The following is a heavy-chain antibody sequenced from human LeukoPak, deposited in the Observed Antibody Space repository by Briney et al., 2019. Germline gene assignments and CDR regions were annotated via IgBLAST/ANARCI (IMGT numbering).Heavy chain of an antibody. CDR1: GFTFNTYV. D-gene: IGHD2-21*02. J-gene: IGHJ4*02. V-gene: IGHV3-23*01. CDR3: AKGRTVTAYYFDS. Sequence: PGGSLRLSCAASGFTFNTYVMSWVRQAPGKGLESVSAINGGGGNTYYADSVKGRFTISRDNSKNTLYLQMDSLRAEDTAVYYCAKGRTVTAYYFDSWGQGTLVTVSS. CDR2: INGGGGNT.